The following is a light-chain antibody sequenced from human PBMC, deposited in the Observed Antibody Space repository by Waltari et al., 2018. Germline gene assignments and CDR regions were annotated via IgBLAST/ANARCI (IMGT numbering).Light chain of an antibody. CDR2: EDN. CDR3: CSYAGSAIWV. V-gene: IGLV2-23*01. CDR1: SSDVGSYNL. Sequence: QSALTQPASVSGSPGQSITISYTGTSSDVGSYNLVSWYQPHPGKAPKLMIYEDNKRPSGVSNRFSGSKSGNTASLTISGLQAEDEADYYCCSYAGSAIWVFGGGTKLTVL. J-gene: IGLJ3*02.